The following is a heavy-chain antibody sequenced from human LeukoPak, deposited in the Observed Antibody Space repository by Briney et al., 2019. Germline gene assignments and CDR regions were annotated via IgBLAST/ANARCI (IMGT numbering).Heavy chain of an antibody. J-gene: IGHJ4*02. V-gene: IGHV3-13*01. Sequence: GSLRLSCAASGFTFIDYEMHWVRQVIGKGLEWVSAIRGDTHYSGSVKGRFTISRENAESSLYLQMNSLRAEDTAVYYCARGGIQVSGIDEFDYWGQGTLVTVSS. CDR2: IRGDT. CDR1: GFTFIDYE. D-gene: IGHD6-19*01. CDR3: ARGGIQVSGIDEFDY.